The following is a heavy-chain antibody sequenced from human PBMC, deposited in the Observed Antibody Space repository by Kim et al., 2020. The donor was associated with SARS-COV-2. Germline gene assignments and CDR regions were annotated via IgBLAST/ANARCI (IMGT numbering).Heavy chain of an antibody. CDR2: IKSKTDGGTT. CDR1: GFTFSNAW. D-gene: IGHD2-15*01. J-gene: IGHJ4*02. Sequence: GGSLRLSCAASGFTFSNAWMSWVRQAPGKGLEWVGRIKSKTDGGTTDYAAPVKGRFTISRDDSKNTLYLQMNSLKTEDTAVYYCTLRGVVAATSLDYWGQGTLVTVSS. CDR3: TLRGVVAATSLDY. V-gene: IGHV3-15*01.